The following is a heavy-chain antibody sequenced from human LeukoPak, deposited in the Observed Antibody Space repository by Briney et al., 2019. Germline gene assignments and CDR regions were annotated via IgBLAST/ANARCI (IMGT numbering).Heavy chain of an antibody. V-gene: IGHV4-59*01. CDR1: GGSINNYY. Sequence: SETLSLTCTVSGGSINNYYWNWIRQPPGKGLEWIGYIYYSGSTNYSPSLNSRVTISLHTPKNQFSLNLNSVTAADTAIYYCARGSGSGHYLDTFDIWGQGTMVTVSS. CDR3: ARGSGSGHYLDTFDI. CDR2: IYYSGST. J-gene: IGHJ3*02. D-gene: IGHD3-22*01.